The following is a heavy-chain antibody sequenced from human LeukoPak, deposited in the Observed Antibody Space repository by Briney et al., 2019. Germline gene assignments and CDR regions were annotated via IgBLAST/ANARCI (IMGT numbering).Heavy chain of an antibody. CDR3: ARESSGWSQDY. Sequence: PGGSLRLSCAASGFTFSSYAMHWVRQAPGKGLEYVSAISSNGGSTYYANSVKGRFTISRDNSKNTLYLQMGSLRAEDMAVYYCARESSGWSQDYWGQGTLVTVSS. CDR2: ISSNGGST. J-gene: IGHJ4*02. V-gene: IGHV3-64*01. D-gene: IGHD6-19*01. CDR1: GFTFSSYA.